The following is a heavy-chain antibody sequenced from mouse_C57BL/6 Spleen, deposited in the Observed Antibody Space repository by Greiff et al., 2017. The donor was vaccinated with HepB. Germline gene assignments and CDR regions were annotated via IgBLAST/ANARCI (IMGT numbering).Heavy chain of an antibody. Sequence: EVKLQESGPELVKPGASVKISCKASGYTFTDYYMNWVKQSHGKSLEWIGDINPNNGGTSYNQKFKGKATLTVDKSSSTAYMELRSLTSEDSAVYYCARSPYYYGSSYLDYWGQGTTLTVSS. CDR3: ARSPYYYGSSYLDY. V-gene: IGHV1-26*01. J-gene: IGHJ2*01. CDR2: INPNNGGT. CDR1: GYTFTDYY. D-gene: IGHD1-1*01.